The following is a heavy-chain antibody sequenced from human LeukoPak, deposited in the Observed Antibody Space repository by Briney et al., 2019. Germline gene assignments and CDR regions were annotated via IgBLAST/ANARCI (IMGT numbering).Heavy chain of an antibody. CDR2: ISGSGGST. V-gene: IGHV3-23*01. CDR3: AKGYCSSTSCSASP. J-gene: IGHJ5*02. CDR1: GFTFSSYA. Sequence: GGSLRLSCAASGFTFSSYAMSWVRQAPGKGLEWVSAISGSGGSTYYADSVKGRFTISRDNSKNTLYLQMNSLRAEDTAVYYCAKGYCSSTSCSASPWGQGTLVTVSS. D-gene: IGHD2-2*01.